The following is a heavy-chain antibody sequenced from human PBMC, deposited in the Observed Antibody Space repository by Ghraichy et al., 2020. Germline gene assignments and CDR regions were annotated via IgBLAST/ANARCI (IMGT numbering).Heavy chain of an antibody. CDR2: ISAYNGNT. CDR1: GYTFTSYG. J-gene: IGHJ6*02. Sequence: ASVKVSCKASGYTFTSYGISWVRQAPGQGLEWMGWISAYNGNTNYAQKLQGRVTMTTDTSTSTAYMELRSLRSDDTAVYYCARRESGLEWLWEPDHYYYYGMDVWGQGTTVTVSS. CDR3: ARRESGLEWLWEPDHYYYYGMDV. D-gene: IGHD3-3*01. V-gene: IGHV1-18*01.